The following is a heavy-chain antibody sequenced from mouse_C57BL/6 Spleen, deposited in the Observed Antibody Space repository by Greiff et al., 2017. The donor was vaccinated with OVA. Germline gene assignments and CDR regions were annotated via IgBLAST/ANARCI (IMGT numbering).Heavy chain of an antibody. CDR3: ASSQFITTVGDYLDY. J-gene: IGHJ2*01. CDR2: IYPGSGNT. Sequence: VQLQQSGAELVRPGASVKLSCKASGYTFTDYYINWVKQRPGQGLEWIARIYPGSGNTYYNEKFKGKATLTAEKSSSTAYMQLSSLTSEDSAVYCCASSQFITTVGDYLDYWGQGTTLTVSS. D-gene: IGHD1-1*01. CDR1: GYTFTDYY. V-gene: IGHV1-76*01.